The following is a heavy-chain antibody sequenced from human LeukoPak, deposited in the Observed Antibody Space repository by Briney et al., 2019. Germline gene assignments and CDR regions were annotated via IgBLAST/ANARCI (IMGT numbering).Heavy chain of an antibody. J-gene: IGHJ6*03. D-gene: IGHD3-22*01. CDR3: ARDGDYYDNYYMDV. CDR2: ISGSGGST. CDR1: GFTFSSYA. Sequence: GGSLRLSCAASGFTFSSYAMSWVRQAPGKGLEWVSAISGSGGSTYYADSVKGRFTISRDNSKNTLYLQMNSLRAEDTALYYCARDGDYYDNYYMDVWGKGTTVTVSS. V-gene: IGHV3-23*01.